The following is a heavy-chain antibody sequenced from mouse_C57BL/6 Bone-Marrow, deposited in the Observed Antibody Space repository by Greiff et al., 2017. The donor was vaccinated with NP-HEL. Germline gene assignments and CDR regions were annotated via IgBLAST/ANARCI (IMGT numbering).Heavy chain of an antibody. Sequence: SGPELVKPGASVKISCKASGYSFTGYYMNWVKQSPEKSLEWIGEINPSTGGTTYNQKFKAKATLTVDKSSSTAYMQLKSLTSEDSAVYYCAREERGDIDVWGTGTTVTGSS. CDR1: GYSFTGYY. V-gene: IGHV1-42*01. J-gene: IGHJ1*03. CDR3: AREERGDIDV. CDR2: INPSTGGT.